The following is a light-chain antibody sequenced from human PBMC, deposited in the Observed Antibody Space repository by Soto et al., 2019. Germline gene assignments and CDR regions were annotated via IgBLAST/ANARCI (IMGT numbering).Light chain of an antibody. CDR2: AAS. V-gene: IGKV1-8*01. J-gene: IGKJ2*01. Sequence: AIRMTQSPSSLSASTGDRVTITCRASQGISSYLAWYQQKPGKAPKLLIYAASTLQSGVPSRFSGSGSGTDFTLTISCLQSEDFATYYCQQLRAYPHTFGQGTKLEI. CDR1: QGISSY. CDR3: QQLRAYPHT.